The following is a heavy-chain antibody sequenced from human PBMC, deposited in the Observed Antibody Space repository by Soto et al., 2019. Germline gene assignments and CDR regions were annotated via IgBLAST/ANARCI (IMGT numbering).Heavy chain of an antibody. CDR1: GYTFTSYD. J-gene: IGHJ5*02. Sequence: ASVKVSCKASGYTFTSYDINWVRQVTGQGLEWMGWMNPNSGNTGYAQKFQGRVTMTRNTSISTAYMELSSLRSEDTAVYYCARVGMKDTIFGVVKQLYGGWFDPWGQGTLVTVSS. D-gene: IGHD3-3*01. CDR3: ARVGMKDTIFGVVKQLYGGWFDP. CDR2: MNPNSGNT. V-gene: IGHV1-8*01.